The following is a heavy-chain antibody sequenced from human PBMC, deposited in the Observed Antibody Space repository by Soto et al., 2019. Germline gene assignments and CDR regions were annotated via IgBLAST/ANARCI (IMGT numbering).Heavy chain of an antibody. D-gene: IGHD2-15*01. Sequence: PGGSLRLSCAASGFTFNTFWMSWVRQSPGKGLEWVANIKHGGSEAYYVDSVKGRFTISRDNAKNSLFLQMNTLRTEDTAVYYCARDFATHCSGSTCYPYAYWGQGALVTVSS. CDR1: GFTFNTFW. CDR3: ARDFATHCSGSTCYPYAY. V-gene: IGHV3-7*03. CDR2: IKHGGSEA. J-gene: IGHJ4*02.